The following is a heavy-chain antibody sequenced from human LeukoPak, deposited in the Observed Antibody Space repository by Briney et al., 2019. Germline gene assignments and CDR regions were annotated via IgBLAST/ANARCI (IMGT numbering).Heavy chain of an antibody. D-gene: IGHD2-21*01. Sequence: GESLKISCKGSGYSFTNYWIGWVRQMPGKGLEWMGIIYPGDSDTGYSPSFQGQVTISADKSISTAYLQWSSLKASDTAMYYCALVGVIIPYGMDVWGKGTTVTVSS. V-gene: IGHV5-51*01. J-gene: IGHJ6*04. CDR2: IYPGDSDT. CDR3: ALVGVIIPYGMDV. CDR1: GYSFTNYW.